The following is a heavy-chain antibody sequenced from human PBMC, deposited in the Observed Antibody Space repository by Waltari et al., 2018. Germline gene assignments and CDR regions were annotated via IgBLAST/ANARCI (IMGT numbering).Heavy chain of an antibody. D-gene: IGHD2-15*01. CDR1: GFTFSSYA. CDR3: AKGKGYCSGGSCLVAMGAFDI. Sequence: EVQLLESGGGLVQPGGSLRLSCAASGFTFSSYAMSWVRQAPGKGLAWVSAISGSGGSTYYADSVKGRFTISRDNSKNTLYLQMNSLRAEDTAVYYCAKGKGYCSGGSCLVAMGAFDIWGQGTMVTVSS. J-gene: IGHJ3*02. CDR2: ISGSGGST. V-gene: IGHV3-23*01.